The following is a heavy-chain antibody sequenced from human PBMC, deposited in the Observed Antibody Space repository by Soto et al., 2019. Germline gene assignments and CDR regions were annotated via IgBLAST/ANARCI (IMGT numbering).Heavy chain of an antibody. V-gene: IGHV1-69*01. CDR2: IIHIFGTA. Sequence: GQLLQSGAEGKKPGSSVKVSCKASGGTFSSYAISWLRQAPGQGLEWMGGIIHIFGTANYAQKFEGRVTITADESTSTAYMEMRLMRSEDTAVYYCASTGVAARREYYFDYWGQGTLVTVSS. CDR1: GGTFSSYA. D-gene: IGHD6-6*01. J-gene: IGHJ4*02. CDR3: ASTGVAARREYYFDY.